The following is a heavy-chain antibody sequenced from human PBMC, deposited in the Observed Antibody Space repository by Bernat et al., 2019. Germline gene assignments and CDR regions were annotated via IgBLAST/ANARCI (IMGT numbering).Heavy chain of an antibody. Sequence: QVQLVQSGAEVKKPGSSVKVSCKASGGTFSSYAISWVGQAPGQGLEWMGGIIPIFGTANYAQKFQGRVTITADESTSTAYMELSSLRSEDTAVYYCARNSHATALYYYYYMDVWGKGTTVTVSS. V-gene: IGHV1-69*01. CDR2: IIPIFGTA. J-gene: IGHJ6*03. CDR3: ARNSHATALYYYYYMDV. D-gene: IGHD4-11*01. CDR1: GGTFSSYA.